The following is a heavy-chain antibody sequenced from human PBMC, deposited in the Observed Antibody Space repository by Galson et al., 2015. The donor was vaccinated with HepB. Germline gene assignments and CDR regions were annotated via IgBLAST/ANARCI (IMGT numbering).Heavy chain of an antibody. V-gene: IGHV3-30-3*01. Sequence: SLRLSCAASGFTFSTYVTHWVRQAPGKGLEWVAVISYDGSNKYYADSVKGRFTISRDNSKNTLYLQMNSLRAEDTAVYYCARDRDILTGLYYGMDVWGQGTTVTVSS. CDR2: ISYDGSNK. J-gene: IGHJ6*02. D-gene: IGHD3-9*01. CDR3: ARDRDILTGLYYGMDV. CDR1: GFTFSTYV.